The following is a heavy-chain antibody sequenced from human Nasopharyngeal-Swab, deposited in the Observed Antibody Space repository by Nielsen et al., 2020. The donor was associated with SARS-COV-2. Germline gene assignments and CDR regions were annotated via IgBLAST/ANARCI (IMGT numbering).Heavy chain of an antibody. CDR1: GFTFSDYY. J-gene: IGHJ4*02. CDR3: ASSYYDSSGYYPDY. Sequence: GESLKISCAASGFTFSDYYMSWIRQAPGKGLEWVSYISSSGSTIYYADSVKGRVTISRDNAKNSLYLQMNSLRAEDTAVYYCASSYYDSSGYYPDYWGQGTLVTVSS. V-gene: IGHV3-11*01. CDR2: ISSSGSTI. D-gene: IGHD3-22*01.